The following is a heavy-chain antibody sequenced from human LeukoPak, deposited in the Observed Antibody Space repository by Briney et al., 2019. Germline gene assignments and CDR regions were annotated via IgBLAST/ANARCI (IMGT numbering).Heavy chain of an antibody. CDR1: GYNFIDYY. CDR2: INPNSGGT. V-gene: IGHV1-2*02. Sequence: ASVKVSCRASGYNFIDYYMVWVRQAPGQGLEWMGWINPNSGGTNYAQKFQGRVTMTRDTSISTAYMELSRLRSDDTAVYYCARDQYYDSSGEFDYWGQGTLVTVSS. D-gene: IGHD3-22*01. CDR3: ARDQYYDSSGEFDY. J-gene: IGHJ4*02.